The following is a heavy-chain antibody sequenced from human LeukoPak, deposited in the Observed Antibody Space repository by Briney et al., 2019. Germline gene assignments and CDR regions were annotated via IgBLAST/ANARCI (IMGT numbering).Heavy chain of an antibody. V-gene: IGHV4-34*01. J-gene: IGHJ4*02. CDR3: AAGTNWGFDY. CDR2: INHSGST. CDR1: GGSFSGYY. D-gene: IGHD7-27*01. Sequence: PSETLSLTCAVYGGSFSGYYWSWIRQPPGKGLEWIGEINHSGSTNYNPSLKSRVTISVDTSKNQFSLKLSSVTAADTAVYYCAAGTNWGFDYWGQGTLVTVS.